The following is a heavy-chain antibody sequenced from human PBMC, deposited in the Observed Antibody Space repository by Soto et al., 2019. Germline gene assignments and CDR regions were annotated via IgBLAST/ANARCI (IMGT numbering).Heavy chain of an antibody. J-gene: IGHJ4*02. Sequence: SETLSLTCTVSGGSISSYYWSWIRQPPGKGLEWIGYIYYSGSTNYNPSLKSRVTISVDTSKNQFSLKLSSVTAADTAVYYCAAGEIQPYYFDYWGQGTLVTVSS. V-gene: IGHV4-59*01. D-gene: IGHD1-26*01. CDR2: IYYSGST. CDR1: GGSISSYY. CDR3: AAGEIQPYYFDY.